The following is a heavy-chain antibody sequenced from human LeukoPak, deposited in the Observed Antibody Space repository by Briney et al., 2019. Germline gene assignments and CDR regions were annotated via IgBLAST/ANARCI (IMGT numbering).Heavy chain of an antibody. V-gene: IGHV4-59*02. CDR1: GGSVSSYY. CDR2: IYYSGST. D-gene: IGHD6-13*01. J-gene: IGHJ5*02. Sequence: SETLSLTRTVSGGSVSSYYWSWIRQPPGKGLEWIGYIYYSGSTNYNPSLKSRVTISVDTSKNQFSLKLSSVTAADTAVYYCAREHSWQLGYWFDPWGQGTLVTVSA. CDR3: AREHSWQLGYWFDP.